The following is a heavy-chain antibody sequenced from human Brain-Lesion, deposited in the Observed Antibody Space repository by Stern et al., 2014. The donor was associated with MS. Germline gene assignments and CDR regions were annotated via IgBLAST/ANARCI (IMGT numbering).Heavy chain of an antibody. Sequence: VQLVESGAEAKKPGASVKVSCKASGYTFTNYNIDWVRQATGQGLEWMGWMNPNSGNKGYAQRFQGRVTMTRDTSTSTAYMELSSLKAEDTAVYYCARVRFYGSGIYYALGDGMDVWGQGTTVTVSS. J-gene: IGHJ6*02. CDR3: ARVRFYGSGIYYALGDGMDV. D-gene: IGHD3-10*01. CDR2: MNPNSGNK. V-gene: IGHV1-8*01. CDR1: GYTFTNYN.